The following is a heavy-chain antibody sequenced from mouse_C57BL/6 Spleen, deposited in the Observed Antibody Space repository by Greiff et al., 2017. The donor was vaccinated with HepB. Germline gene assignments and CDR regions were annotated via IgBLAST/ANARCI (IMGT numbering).Heavy chain of an antibody. CDR1: GYSITSGYY. CDR3: ARDSKRYFDV. CDR2: ISYDGSN. J-gene: IGHJ1*03. V-gene: IGHV3-6*01. Sequence: ESGPGLVKPSQSLSLTCSVTGYSITSGYYWNWIRQFPGNKLEWMGYISYDGSNNYNPSLKNRISITRDTSKNQFFLKLNSVTTEDTATYYCARDSKRYFDVWGTGTTVTVSS. D-gene: IGHD2-5*01.